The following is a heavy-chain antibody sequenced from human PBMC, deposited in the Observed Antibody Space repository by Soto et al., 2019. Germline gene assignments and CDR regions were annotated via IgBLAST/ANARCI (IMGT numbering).Heavy chain of an antibody. CDR3: AHRHELGSFDI. Sequence: QITLKESGPTLVKPTQTLTLTCTFSGFLLSTRAVGVGWIRQPPGKALEWLALIYWNDDKRYSPSLKNRLTITKDTSKNHVVLTMTNMDPVDTATYYCAHRHELGSFDIWGQGTKVTVSS. V-gene: IGHV2-5*01. CDR1: GFLLSTRAVG. J-gene: IGHJ3*02. D-gene: IGHD1-26*01. CDR2: IYWNDDK.